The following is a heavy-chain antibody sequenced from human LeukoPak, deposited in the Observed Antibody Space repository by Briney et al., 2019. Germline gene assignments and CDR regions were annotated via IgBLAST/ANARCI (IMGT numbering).Heavy chain of an antibody. CDR1: GGSFSSYY. D-gene: IGHD3-22*01. CDR2: INHSGST. CDR3: ARHFRELIWYDSSGYLDY. J-gene: IGHJ4*02. Sequence: PSETLSLTCAVSGGSFSSYYWSWVRQPPGKGLEWIGEINHSGSTNYNPSLKSRVTISVDTSKNQFSLKLSSVTAADTAVYYCARHFRELIWYDSSGYLDYWGQGTLVTISS. V-gene: IGHV4-34*01.